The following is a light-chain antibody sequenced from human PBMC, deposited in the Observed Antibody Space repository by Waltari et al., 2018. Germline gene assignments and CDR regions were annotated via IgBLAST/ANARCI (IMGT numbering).Light chain of an antibody. CDR1: QSISSW. CDR3: QQYSSYLWT. J-gene: IGKJ1*01. V-gene: IGKV1-5*01. CDR2: DAS. Sequence: DIQMTQSPSTVSASVGDRVTITCRASQSISSWLAWYQQKPGKAPKLLIYDASSLESGVPSRFSGSGSGTEFTLTISSLQPDDFAAYYCQQYSSYLWTFGQGTKMEIK.